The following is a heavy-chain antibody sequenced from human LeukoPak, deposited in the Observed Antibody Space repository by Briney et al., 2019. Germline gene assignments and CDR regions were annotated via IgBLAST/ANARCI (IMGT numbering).Heavy chain of an antibody. V-gene: IGHV5-51*01. CDR3: ARPNHYISGSYSIWYFDY. CDR2: IYPGDSDT. Sequence: GESLKISCKGSGYSFTTHWIGWVRQMPGIGLEWMGIIYPGDSDTTYSPSFQGQVTISADKSISTAYLQWSSLKASDTAMYYCARPNHYISGSYSIWYFDYWGQGTLVTVSS. CDR1: GYSFTTHW. D-gene: IGHD3-10*01. J-gene: IGHJ4*02.